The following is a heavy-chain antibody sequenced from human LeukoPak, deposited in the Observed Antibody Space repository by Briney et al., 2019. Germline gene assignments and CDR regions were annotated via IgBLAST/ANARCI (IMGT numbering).Heavy chain of an antibody. CDR1: GFTFSSYG. CDR2: IWYGGSNK. CDR3: AKESVYDSSGYPDY. Sequence: GGSLRLSCAASGFTFSSYGMRWVREAPGRGVECVSVIWYGGSNKYYAAFVKGRFTISRDNSKNTLYLQMNSLRAEVRAVYCCAKESVYDSSGYPDYWGQGTLVTVSS. V-gene: IGHV3-30*02. D-gene: IGHD3-22*01. J-gene: IGHJ4*02.